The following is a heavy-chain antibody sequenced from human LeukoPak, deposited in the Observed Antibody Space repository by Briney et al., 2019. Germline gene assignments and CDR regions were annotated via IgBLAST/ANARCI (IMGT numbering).Heavy chain of an antibody. V-gene: IGHV3-30*01. D-gene: IGHD2-2*01. Sequence: GGSLRLSCAASGFTFSSYAMHWVRQAPGKGLEWVAVISYDGSNKYYADSVKGRFTISRDNSKNTLYLQMNSLRAEDTAVYYCARDHDPRYCSSTSRSTGLVDYRGQGTLVTVSS. J-gene: IGHJ4*02. CDR2: ISYDGSNK. CDR3: ARDHDPRYCSSTSRSTGLVDY. CDR1: GFTFSSYA.